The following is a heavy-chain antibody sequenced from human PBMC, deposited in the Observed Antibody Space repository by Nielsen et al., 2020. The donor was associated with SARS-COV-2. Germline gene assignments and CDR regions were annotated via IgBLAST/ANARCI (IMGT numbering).Heavy chain of an antibody. D-gene: IGHD3-22*01. Sequence: SETLSLTCTVSGGSISSSSYYWGWIRQPPGKGLEWIGSIYYSGSTYYNPSLKSRVTISVDKSKNQFSLKLSSVTAADTAVYYCARAPYDSSGYRPAYYYGMDVWGQGTTVTVSS. V-gene: IGHV4-39*01. CDR1: GGSISSSSYY. CDR2: IYYSGST. J-gene: IGHJ6*02. CDR3: ARAPYDSSGYRPAYYYGMDV.